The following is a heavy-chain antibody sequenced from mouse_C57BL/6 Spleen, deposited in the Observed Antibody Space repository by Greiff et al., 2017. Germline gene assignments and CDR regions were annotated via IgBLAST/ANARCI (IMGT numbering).Heavy chain of an antibody. Sequence: VQLQESGPELVKPGASVKISCKASGYTFTDYYINWVKQRPGQGLEWIGCIYPGSGNTKYNEKFKGKATLTVDTSSSTAYMQLSSLTTEDSAIYYCARYDGYYYWGQGTTLTVSS. J-gene: IGHJ2*01. CDR2: IYPGSGNT. CDR3: ARYDGYYY. CDR1: GYTFTDYY. V-gene: IGHV1-84*01. D-gene: IGHD2-3*01.